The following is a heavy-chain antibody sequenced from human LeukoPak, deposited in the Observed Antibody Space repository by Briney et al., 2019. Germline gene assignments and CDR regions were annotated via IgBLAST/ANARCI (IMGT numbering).Heavy chain of an antibody. CDR1: GFTFSSYS. V-gene: IGHV3-21*01. D-gene: IGHD3-10*01. Sequence: GGTLRLSCAASGFTFSSYSMNSVRQAPGKGLEWVSSISSSSSYTYYADSVKGRFTISRDNAKNSLYLQMNSLRAEDTAVYYCARVTMVRGGYNWFDPWGQGTLVTVSS. J-gene: IGHJ5*02. CDR3: ARVTMVRGGYNWFDP. CDR2: ISSSSSYT.